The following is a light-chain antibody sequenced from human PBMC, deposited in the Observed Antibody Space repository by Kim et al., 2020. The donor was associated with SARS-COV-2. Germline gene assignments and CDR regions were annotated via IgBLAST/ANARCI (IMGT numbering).Light chain of an antibody. CDR2: AAS. V-gene: IGKV1-39*01. Sequence: DIEMTQSPSSLAASVGDRVTLACRASQSINTYLNWYQQKPGKAPKLLIYAASTLQSGVPSRFSGSGSGTDFTLTISSLQPEDFATYYCQQSQNAPLPTFGRGTKLDIK. J-gene: IGKJ4*01. CDR1: QSINTY. CDR3: QQSQNAPLPT.